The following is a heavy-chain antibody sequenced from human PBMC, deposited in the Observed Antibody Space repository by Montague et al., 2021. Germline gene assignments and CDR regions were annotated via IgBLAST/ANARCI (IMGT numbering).Heavy chain of an antibody. D-gene: IGHD2/OR15-2a*01. J-gene: IGHJ5*02. CDR1: GFMFSKYV. CDR2: ISHDGGSK. CDR3: AIDHGIVTVLVAVGLFDP. V-gene: IGHV3-30*03. Sequence: SLRLSCAGSGFMFSKYVIHWVRQAPGKGLEWVAGISHDGGSKFYAGSVKGRFSVSRDNSNNTLYLQMNSLRLEDTATYYCAIDHGIVTVLVAVGLFDPWGQGTLVTVSS.